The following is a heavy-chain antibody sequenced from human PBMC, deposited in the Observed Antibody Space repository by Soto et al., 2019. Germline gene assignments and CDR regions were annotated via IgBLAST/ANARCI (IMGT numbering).Heavy chain of an antibody. J-gene: IGHJ6*02. CDR1: GYTFTSYY. V-gene: IGHV1-46*01. D-gene: IGHD5-18*01. CDR2: INPSGGST. CDR3: ARGGELWYTFDYYYGMDV. Sequence: ASVKVSCKASGYTFTSYYMHWVRQAPGQGLEWMGIINPSGGSTSYAQKFQGRVTMTRDTSTSTVYMELSSLRSEDTAVYYCARGGELWYTFDYYYGMDVWGQGTTVTVSS.